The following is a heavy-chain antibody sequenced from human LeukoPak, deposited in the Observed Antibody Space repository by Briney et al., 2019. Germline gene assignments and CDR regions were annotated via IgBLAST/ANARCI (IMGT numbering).Heavy chain of an antibody. Sequence: GESLKISCKGSGYSLASYWIGWVRQMPGKGLEWMGIIYPGDSDSKYSPSFQGQVTISADKSISTAYLQWNSLKASDTAMYYCASSSFDAFGIWGQGTMVTVSS. CDR1: GYSLASYW. CDR3: ASSSFDAFGI. D-gene: IGHD6-19*01. J-gene: IGHJ3*02. V-gene: IGHV5-51*01. CDR2: IYPGDSDS.